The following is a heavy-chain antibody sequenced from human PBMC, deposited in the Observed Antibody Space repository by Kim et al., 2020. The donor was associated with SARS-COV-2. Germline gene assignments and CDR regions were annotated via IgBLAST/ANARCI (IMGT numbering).Heavy chain of an antibody. CDR3: ALTGYSSSWAFDY. V-gene: IGHV3-23*01. D-gene: IGHD6-13*01. J-gene: IGHJ4*02. Sequence: YADSVKGRFTISRDNSKNTLYLQMNSLRAEDTAVYYCALTGYSSSWAFDYWGQGTLVTVSS.